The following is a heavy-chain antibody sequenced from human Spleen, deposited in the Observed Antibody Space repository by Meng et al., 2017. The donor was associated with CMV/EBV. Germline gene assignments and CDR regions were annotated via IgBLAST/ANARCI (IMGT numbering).Heavy chain of an antibody. CDR3: ARAGVVVVAATQGFDY. V-gene: IGHV4-30-4*08. CDR1: GGSLSSGDYY. CDR2: IYYSGST. Sequence: QLQLQQSGAGLARPSQTLSLTCAVSGGSLSSGDYYCSWIRQPPGKGLEWNGYIYYSGSTYYNPSLKSRVTISVDTSKNQFSLKLSSVTAADTAVYYCARAGVVVVAATQGFDYWGQGTLVTVSS. D-gene: IGHD2-15*01. J-gene: IGHJ4*02.